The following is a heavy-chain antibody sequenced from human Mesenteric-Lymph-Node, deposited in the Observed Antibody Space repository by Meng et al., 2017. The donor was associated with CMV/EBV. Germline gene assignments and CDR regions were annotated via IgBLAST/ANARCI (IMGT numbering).Heavy chain of an antibody. J-gene: IGHJ4*02. D-gene: IGHD2-15*01. V-gene: IGHV1-46*01. CDR3: ARDEFSSSARLDY. CDR1: GFTFSRHY. Sequence: ASVKVSCKASGFTFSRHYMHWVRQAPGQGLEYMGIINPSGNSTNYAHMFEGRVTMTRDTSTSTVYLKLSGLRSEDTAVYYCARDEFSSSARLDYWGQGTLVTVSS. CDR2: INPSGNST.